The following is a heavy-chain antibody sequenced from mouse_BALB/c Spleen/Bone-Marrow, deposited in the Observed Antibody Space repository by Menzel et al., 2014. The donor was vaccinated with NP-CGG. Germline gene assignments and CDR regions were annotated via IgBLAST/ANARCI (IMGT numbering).Heavy chain of an antibody. CDR1: GFSLTSYG. J-gene: IGHJ3*01. V-gene: IGHV2-9*02. CDR3: ARGGYGYDGTFAY. D-gene: IGHD2-2*01. CDR2: ICAGGSA. Sequence: QVQLQQSGPGLVAPSQSLSITCTVSGFSLTSYGLHWIRQPPGKGLEWLGVICAGGSANYKSALMSRLSISKDNSKSQVFLKMNSLQTDDTAMYYCARGGYGYDGTFAYWGQGTLVTVSA.